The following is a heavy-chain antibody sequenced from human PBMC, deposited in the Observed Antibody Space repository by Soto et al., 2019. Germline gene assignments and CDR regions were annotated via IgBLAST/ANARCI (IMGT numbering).Heavy chain of an antibody. CDR3: ARDFSGPMEY. D-gene: IGHD3-10*01. V-gene: IGHV1-46*01. CDR2: IFPSGGST. J-gene: IGHJ4*02. CDR1: GYTFTNYY. Sequence: ASVKVSCKASGYTFTNYYMHWVRQAPGQVLEWLGIIFPSGGSTRNAQKFQGRVTMTRGTSTSTVYMELSSLRSEDTAVYYCARDFSGPMEYWGRGTMVTVSS.